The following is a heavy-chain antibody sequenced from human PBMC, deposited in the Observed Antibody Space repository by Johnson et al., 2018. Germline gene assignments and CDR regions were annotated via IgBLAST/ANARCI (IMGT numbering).Heavy chain of an antibody. D-gene: IGHD3-16*01. Sequence: EVQLVESGGGLVEPGRSLRLSCAASGFTFDDYAMHWVRQAPGKGLEWVSGISWNSGSIGYADSVKGRFTIPRDNAKNSLYLQMNSLRAEETALYYCAKEDGTFGGVDSYYYGMDVWCQGTTVTVSS. CDR3: AKEDGTFGGVDSYYYGMDV. CDR2: ISWNSGSI. J-gene: IGHJ6*02. V-gene: IGHV3-9*01. CDR1: GFTFDDYA.